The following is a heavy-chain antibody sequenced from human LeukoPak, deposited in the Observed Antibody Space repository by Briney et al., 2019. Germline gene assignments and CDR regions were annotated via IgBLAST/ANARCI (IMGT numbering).Heavy chain of an antibody. V-gene: IGHV1-18*01. J-gene: IGHJ4*02. D-gene: IGHD5-24*01. Sequence: ASVKVSCEASGYTFTSYDINWVRQATGQGLEWMGWISAYNGNTNYAQKLQGRVTMTTDTSTSTAYMELRSLRSDDTAVYYCARDGYNLCSLDYWGQGTLVTVSS. CDR3: ARDGYNLCSLDY. CDR1: GYTFTSYD. CDR2: ISAYNGNT.